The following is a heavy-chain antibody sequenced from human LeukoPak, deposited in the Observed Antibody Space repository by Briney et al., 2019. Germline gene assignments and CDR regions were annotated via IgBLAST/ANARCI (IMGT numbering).Heavy chain of an antibody. CDR2: IYYSGST. J-gene: IGHJ3*02. Sequence: SETLSLTCTVSGGSISSSSYYWGWIRQPPGKGLEWIGSIYYSGSTYYNPSLKSRVTISVDTSKNQFSLKLSSVTAADTAVYYCARHPGYDSSGYYYEGAFDIWGQGTMVTVSS. CDR1: GGSISSSSYY. D-gene: IGHD3-22*01. V-gene: IGHV4-39*01. CDR3: ARHPGYDSSGYYYEGAFDI.